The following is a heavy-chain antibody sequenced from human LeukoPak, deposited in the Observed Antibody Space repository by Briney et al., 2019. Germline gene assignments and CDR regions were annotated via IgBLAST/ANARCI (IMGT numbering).Heavy chain of an antibody. D-gene: IGHD6-13*01. CDR1: GVSINSYY. J-gene: IGHJ6*03. Sequence: TSETVSLTGTVSGVSINSYYWSWLRQPPGKGRVWVWYIYYSGSTNYNPSLKRRVTTSADTTTTQFSLNLISVTAADPAIYACANGSSSSRPNSCYYYMDVWGKGTTVTVSS. CDR2: IYYSGST. V-gene: IGHV4-59*01. CDR3: ANGSSSSRPNSCYYYMDV.